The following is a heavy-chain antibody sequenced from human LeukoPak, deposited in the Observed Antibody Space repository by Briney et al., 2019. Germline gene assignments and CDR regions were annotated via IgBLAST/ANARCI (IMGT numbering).Heavy chain of an antibody. CDR3: ASVVVAATLFDY. J-gene: IGHJ4*02. CDR1: GGSFSGYY. CDR2: INHSGST. V-gene: IGHV4-34*01. D-gene: IGHD2-15*01. Sequence: SETLSLTCAVYGGSFSGYYWSWIRQPPGKGLEWIGEINHSGSTNYNPSLMSRVTISVDTSKNQFSLKLSSVTAADTAVYYCASVVVAATLFDYWGQGTLVTVSS.